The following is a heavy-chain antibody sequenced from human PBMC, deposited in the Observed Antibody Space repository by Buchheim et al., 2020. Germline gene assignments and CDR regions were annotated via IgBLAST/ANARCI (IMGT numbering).Heavy chain of an antibody. CDR2: ISSSSSTI. CDR3: ARDSYDFWSGLDY. J-gene: IGHJ4*02. V-gene: IGHV3-48*01. CDR1: GFTFSSYS. Sequence: EVQLVESGGGLVQPGGSLRLSCAASGFTFSSYSMNWVRQAPGKGLEWVSYISSSSSTIYYADSVKGRFTISSDNATNSLYLQMNSLRAEDTAVYYCARDSYDFWSGLDYWGQGTL. D-gene: IGHD3-3*01.